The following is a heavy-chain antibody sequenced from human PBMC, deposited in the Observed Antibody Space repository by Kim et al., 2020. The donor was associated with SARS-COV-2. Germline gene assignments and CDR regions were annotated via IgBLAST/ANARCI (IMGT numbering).Heavy chain of an antibody. J-gene: IGHJ4*02. Sequence: GGSLRLSCAASGFTFSSYAMHWVRQAPGKGLEWVAVISYDGSNKYYADSVKGRFTISRDNSKNTLYLQMNSLRAEDTAVYYCARDLSSLLALPGENTYSSSSVVPFDYWGQGTLVTVSS. V-gene: IGHV3-30-3*01. D-gene: IGHD6-6*01. CDR3: ARDLSSLLALPGENTYSSSSVVPFDY. CDR1: GFTFSSYA. CDR2: ISYDGSNK.